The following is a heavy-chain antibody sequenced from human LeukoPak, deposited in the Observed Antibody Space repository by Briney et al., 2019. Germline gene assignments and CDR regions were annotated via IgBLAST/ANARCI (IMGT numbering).Heavy chain of an antibody. J-gene: IGHJ4*02. V-gene: IGHV1-2*02. D-gene: IGHD6-6*01. CDR1: GYTFTGYY. CDR2: INPNSGGT. CDR3: ARDLGSYSSSLLFDY. Sequence: ASVKVSCKASGYTFTGYYMHWVRQAPGQGLEWMGWINPNSGGTNYAQKFQGRVTMTRDTSISTAYMELSRLRSDDTAVYYCARDLGSYSSSLLFDYWGQGTLVTVSS.